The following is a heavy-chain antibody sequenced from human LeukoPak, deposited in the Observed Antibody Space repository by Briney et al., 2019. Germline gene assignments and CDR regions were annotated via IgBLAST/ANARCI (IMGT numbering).Heavy chain of an antibody. CDR1: GFPFSSYW. V-gene: IGHV3-7*01. J-gene: IGHJ4*02. CDR2: IKQDGSKK. CDR3: ARDPYSEDIVVVVAARLDY. D-gene: IGHD2-15*01. Sequence: GGSLRLSCVASGFPFSSYWMTWVRQAPGKGLEWVANIKQDGSKKSYVDSVKGRFTISRDNAKNSLYLQMNSLRAEDTAVYYCARDPYSEDIVVVVAARLDYWGQGTLVTVSS.